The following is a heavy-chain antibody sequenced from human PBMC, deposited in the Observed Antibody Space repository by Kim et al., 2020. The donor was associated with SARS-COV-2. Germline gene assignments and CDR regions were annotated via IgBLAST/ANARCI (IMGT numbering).Heavy chain of an antibody. CDR1: GFTFSSYA. CDR3: ARRRGEWILSRGSPRYYYGMDV. Sequence: GGSLRLSCAASGFTFSSYAMHWVRQAPGKGLEYVSAISSNGGSTYYANSVKGRFTISRDNSKNTLYLQMGSLRAEDMAVYYCARRRGEWILSRGSPRYYYGMDVWGQGTTVTVSS. V-gene: IGHV3-64*01. J-gene: IGHJ6*02. CDR2: ISSNGGST. D-gene: IGHD2-2*03.